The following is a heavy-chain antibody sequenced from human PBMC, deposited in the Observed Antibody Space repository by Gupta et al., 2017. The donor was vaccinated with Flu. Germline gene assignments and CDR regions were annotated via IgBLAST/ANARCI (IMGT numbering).Heavy chain of an antibody. CDR3: ARLAAADGP. Sequence: QLQLQESGPGLVKPSETLSLTCTVSGGSISSSSYYWGWIRQPPGKGLEWIGSIYYSGSTDYNPSLKSRVTISGDTSKNQFSLKLSSVTAADTAVYYCARLAAADGPWGQGTLVTVSS. D-gene: IGHD6-13*01. CDR1: GGSISSSSYY. J-gene: IGHJ5*02. CDR2: IYYSGST. V-gene: IGHV4-39*01.